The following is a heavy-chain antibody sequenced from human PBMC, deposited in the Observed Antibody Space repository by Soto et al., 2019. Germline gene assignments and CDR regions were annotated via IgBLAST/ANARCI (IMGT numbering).Heavy chain of an antibody. CDR3: ARYDFWTGYYDY. CDR1: GGSISRYY. V-gene: IGHV4-59*01. J-gene: IGHJ4*02. Sequence: SETLSLTCTVSGGSISRYYWSWIRQAPGEGLEWIGFIYYGGSTNYNPSLKSRVTIAGDTSKTEFSLKLNSVTAADTAVYYCARYDFWTGYYDYWGQGTLVTVSS. CDR2: IYYGGST. D-gene: IGHD3-3*01.